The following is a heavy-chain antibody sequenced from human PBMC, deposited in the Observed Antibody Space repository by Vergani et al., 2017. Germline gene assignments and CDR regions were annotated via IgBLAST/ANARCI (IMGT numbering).Heavy chain of an antibody. J-gene: IGHJ4*02. V-gene: IGHV4-31*03. Sequence: QVQLQESGPGLVKPSQTLSLTCTVSGGSISSGGYYWSWLRQHPGKGLEWIGYIYYSGSTYYNPSLKSRVTITVDTSKNQLPLKLSSMTAADTAVYYCARAGYSYGYGAFDYWGQGTLVTVSS. CDR1: GGSISSGGYY. CDR3: ARAGYSYGYGAFDY. CDR2: IYYSGST. D-gene: IGHD5-18*01.